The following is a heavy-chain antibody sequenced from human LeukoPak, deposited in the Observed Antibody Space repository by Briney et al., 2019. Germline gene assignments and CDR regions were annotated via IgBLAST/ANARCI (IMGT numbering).Heavy chain of an antibody. J-gene: IGHJ4*02. CDR3: ARDRRTFGDLDS. CDR2: ISGNGRTI. CDR1: GFTFSSYE. Sequence: GGSLRLSCAASGFTFSSYEMHWVRQAPGMGLEWLSKISGNGRTIYYAESLQGRFIISRDNAKNSLYLQLNSLRVEDTAVYFCARDRRTFGDLDSWGQGTRVTVSS. D-gene: IGHD3-10*01. V-gene: IGHV3-48*03.